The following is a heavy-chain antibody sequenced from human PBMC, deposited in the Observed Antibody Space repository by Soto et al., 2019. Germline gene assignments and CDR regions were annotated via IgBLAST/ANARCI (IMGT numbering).Heavy chain of an antibody. CDR2: ITSITDGGIT. V-gene: IGHV3-15*07. D-gene: IGHD1-26*01. J-gene: IGHJ3*02. Sequence: EVQLVESGGDLVNPGGSLRLSCAASGFSFTNAWMNWVRQAPGRGLEWVGQITSITDGGITIYAAPVKGRFSISRDDSKNTVFLQMNSLKCEDTGVYYCTTSRPRVGGTIGAFDIWGQGTMVTVFS. CDR1: GFSFTNAW. CDR3: TTSRPRVGGTIGAFDI.